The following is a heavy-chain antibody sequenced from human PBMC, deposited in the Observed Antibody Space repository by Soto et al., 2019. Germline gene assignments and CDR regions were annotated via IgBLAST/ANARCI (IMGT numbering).Heavy chain of an antibody. J-gene: IGHJ5*02. CDR1: GGSISSSSYY. D-gene: IGHD2-2*03. CDR3: AVGYCSSTSCYGDGWFDP. CDR2: IYYSGST. V-gene: IGHV4-39*01. Sequence: QLQLQESGPGLVKPSETLSLTCTVSGGSISSSSYYWGWIRQPPGKGLEWIGSIYYSGSTYYNPSLKSRATISVDTSKNQFSLKLSSVTAADTAVYYCAVGYCSSTSCYGDGWFDPWGQGTLVTVSS.